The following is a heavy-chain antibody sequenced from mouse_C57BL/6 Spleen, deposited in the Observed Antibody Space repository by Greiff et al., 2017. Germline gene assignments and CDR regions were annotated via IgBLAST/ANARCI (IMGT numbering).Heavy chain of an antibody. CDR1: GFTFNTYA. CDR2: IRSKSSNYAT. Sequence: EVQLQESGGGLVQPKGSLKLSCAASGFTFNTYAMHWVRQAPGKGLEWVARIRSKSSNYATYYADSVKDRFTISRDDSQSMLYLQMNNLKTEDTAMYYCVRGELLLRYYAMDYWGQGTSVTVSS. CDR3: VRGELLLRYYAMDY. J-gene: IGHJ4*01. V-gene: IGHV10-3*01. D-gene: IGHD1-1*01.